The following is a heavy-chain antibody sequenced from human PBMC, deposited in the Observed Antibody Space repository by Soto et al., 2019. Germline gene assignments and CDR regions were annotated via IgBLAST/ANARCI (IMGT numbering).Heavy chain of an antibody. D-gene: IGHD6-13*01. Sequence: QVQLVQSGAEVKKPGSSVKVSCKASGGTFSSYTISWVRQAPGQGLEWMGRIIPILGIANYAQKFQGRVTITADKSTSTAYMELSSLRSEDTAVYYFARSGIAAPIDYWGQGTLVTVSS. V-gene: IGHV1-69*02. CDR1: GGTFSSYT. CDR3: ARSGIAAPIDY. CDR2: IIPILGIA. J-gene: IGHJ4*02.